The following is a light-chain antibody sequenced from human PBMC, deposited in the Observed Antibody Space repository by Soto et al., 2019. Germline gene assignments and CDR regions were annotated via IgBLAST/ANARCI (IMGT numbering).Light chain of an antibody. J-gene: IGKJ4*01. V-gene: IGKV3-20*01. CDR1: QSVSSSS. CDR3: QQFSSYPLT. CDR2: GTS. Sequence: EVALTQSPGTLTLSPGERSTLSCRASQSVSSSSLAWYQQRPGQAPRLLIYGTSSRATGIPDRFSGGGSGTDFTLTISRLEPEDFAVYYCQQFSSYPLTFGGGTKVDIK.